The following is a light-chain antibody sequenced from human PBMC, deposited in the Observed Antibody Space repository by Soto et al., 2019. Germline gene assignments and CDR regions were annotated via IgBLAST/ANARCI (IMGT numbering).Light chain of an antibody. CDR3: QHFGNSLWT. CDR1: QSVASRN. CDR2: GAS. Sequence: DIVLTQSPGTLSLSPGESATLSCRASQSVASRNLAWYQQKSGQAPRLLIYGASSRAIHTPDRFSGSGSGTDFTLTVSGLEPEDFAVYYCQHFGNSLWTFGQGTKVDIK. J-gene: IGKJ1*01. V-gene: IGKV3-20*01.